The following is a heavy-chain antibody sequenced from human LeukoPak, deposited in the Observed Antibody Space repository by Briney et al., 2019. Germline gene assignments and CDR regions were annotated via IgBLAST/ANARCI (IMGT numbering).Heavy chain of an antibody. CDR2: IYTSGST. V-gene: IGHV4-4*07. CDR1: GGSMSPYH. Sequence: PSETLSLTCTVSGGSMSPYHWGWIRQPAGKGLEWIGRIYTSGSTNYNPSLKSRVTMSVDTSKNQFSLKLSSVTAADTAVYYCARDSAVVKSYWYFDLWGRGTLVTVSS. D-gene: IGHD4-23*01. CDR3: ARDSAVVKSYWYFDL. J-gene: IGHJ2*01.